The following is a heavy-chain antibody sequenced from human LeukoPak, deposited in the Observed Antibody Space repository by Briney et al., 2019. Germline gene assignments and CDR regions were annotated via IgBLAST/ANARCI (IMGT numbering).Heavy chain of an antibody. V-gene: IGHV1-8*03. Sequence: ASVKVSCKASGYTFTSYDINWVRQATGQGLEWMGWMNPNSGNTDYAQKFQGRVTITTNTSISTAYMELSSLRSEDTAVYYCARVRDIVVVPAAMSNYYYYMVVCGKGTTVTISS. CDR2: MNPNSGNT. CDR3: ARVRDIVVVPAAMSNYYYYMVV. CDR1: GYTFTSYD. D-gene: IGHD2-2*01. J-gene: IGHJ6*03.